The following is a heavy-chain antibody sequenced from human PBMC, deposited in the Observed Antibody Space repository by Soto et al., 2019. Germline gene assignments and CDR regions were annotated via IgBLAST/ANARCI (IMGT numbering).Heavy chain of an antibody. D-gene: IGHD6-13*01. CDR1: GFTFSTYV. CDR3: ARGPAGEYSSSWDLDY. CDR2: ISSDGNNK. V-gene: IGHV3-30-3*01. J-gene: IGHJ4*02. Sequence: GGSLRLSCAASGFTFSTYVMHWVRQAPGKGLEWVAHISSDGNNKYYADSVKGRFTISRDNFKNSLYLQMNSLRAEDTAVYYCARGPAGEYSSSWDLDYWGQGTLVTVSS.